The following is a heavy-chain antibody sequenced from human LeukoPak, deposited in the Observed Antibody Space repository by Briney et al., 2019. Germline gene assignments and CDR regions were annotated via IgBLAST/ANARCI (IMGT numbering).Heavy chain of an antibody. D-gene: IGHD2-8*01. J-gene: IGHJ4*02. V-gene: IGHV4-4*02. CDR2: ISLTGLT. CDR1: GGSISNTNW. CDR3: SRENGAFSPFGY. Sequence: AGTLSLTCGVSGGSISNTNWWSWVPQPPGQGLEWIGEISLTGLTHYNPSLESHATVSLAKSKNQLSLNLTAVTAADTAVYYCSRENGAFSPFGYWGQGTLVTVLS.